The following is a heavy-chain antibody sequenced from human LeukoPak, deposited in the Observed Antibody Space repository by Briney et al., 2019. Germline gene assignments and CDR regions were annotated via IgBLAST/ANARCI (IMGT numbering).Heavy chain of an antibody. CDR3: TRGGSGTYGEFDY. CDR1: GFTFTAYL. J-gene: IGHJ4*02. Sequence: GGSLRLSCAASGFTFTAYLVHWVCQAPGKGLEWVAVMSSDGNAIFYADSVKGRFTISRDNAKNTVYLQVNSLRAEDTAVFYCTRGGSGTYGEFDYWGQGTLVTVSS. D-gene: IGHD1-26*01. V-gene: IGHV3-30-3*01. CDR2: MSSDGNAI.